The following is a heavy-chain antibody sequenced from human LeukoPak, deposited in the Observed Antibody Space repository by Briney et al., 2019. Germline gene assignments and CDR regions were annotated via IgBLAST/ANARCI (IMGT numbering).Heavy chain of an antibody. CDR3: AGVYSSGWYEVAFDI. Sequence: ASVKVSCKASGYTFTSYGISWVRQSPGQGLEWMGWISAYNGNTNYAQKLQGRVTMTTDTSTSTAYMELRSLRSDDTAVYYCAGVYSSGWYEVAFDIWGQGTMVTVSS. D-gene: IGHD6-19*01. CDR2: ISAYNGNT. J-gene: IGHJ3*02. V-gene: IGHV1-18*01. CDR1: GYTFTSYG.